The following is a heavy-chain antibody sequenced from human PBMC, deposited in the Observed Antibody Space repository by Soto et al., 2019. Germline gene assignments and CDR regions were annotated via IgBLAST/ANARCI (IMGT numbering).Heavy chain of an antibody. Sequence: GGSLRLSCAASGFTFSSYAMSWVRQAPGKGLEWVSAISGSGGSTYYADSVKGRFTISRDNSKNTLYLQMNSLRAEDTAVYYCAKDGPSVGDYHLNWFDPWGQGTLVTVSS. CDR1: GFTFSSYA. CDR2: ISGSGGST. J-gene: IGHJ5*02. CDR3: AKDGPSVGDYHLNWFDP. D-gene: IGHD4-17*01. V-gene: IGHV3-23*01.